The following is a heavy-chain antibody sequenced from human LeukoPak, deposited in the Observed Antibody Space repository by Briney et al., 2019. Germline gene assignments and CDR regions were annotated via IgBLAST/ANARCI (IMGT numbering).Heavy chain of an antibody. CDR3: ARGSPLAFYDILTRHYYYGMDV. V-gene: IGHV3-7*01. CDR1: GFTFSSYW. J-gene: IGHJ6*02. D-gene: IGHD3-9*01. CDR2: IKQDGSEK. Sequence: GGSLRLSCAASGFTFSSYWMSWVRQAPGKGLEWVANIKQDGSEKYYVDSVKGRFTISRDNAKNSLYLQMNSLRAEDTAVYYCARGSPLAFYDILTRHYYYGMDVWGQGTTVTVSS.